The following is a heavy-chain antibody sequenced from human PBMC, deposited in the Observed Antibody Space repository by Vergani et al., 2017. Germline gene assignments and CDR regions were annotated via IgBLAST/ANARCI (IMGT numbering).Heavy chain of an antibody. CDR2: VPGGGRHP. D-gene: IGHD2-2*01. V-gene: IGHV3-23*01. J-gene: IGHJ4*02. CDR1: GFTFNIYA. Sequence: EVQLLESGGKMVRPGGSLRLSCATSGFTFNIYAMNWVRQAPGKGLEWVAAVPGGGRHPYYTDSVQGRFTIARDNSNHTLFLQMNSLRPEATAVYFCARGIWDLIPGLGYWGQGTLVSVSS. CDR3: ARGIWDLIPGLGY.